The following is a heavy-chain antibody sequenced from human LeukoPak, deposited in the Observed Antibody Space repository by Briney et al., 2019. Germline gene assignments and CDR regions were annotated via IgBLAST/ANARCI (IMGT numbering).Heavy chain of an antibody. CDR1: GFTLSNYG. CDR2: MYYSGDT. J-gene: IGHJ4*02. CDR3: ARLDYGDTGGFDY. Sequence: GSLRLSCAASGFTLSNYGMNWIRQPPGKGLGWIANMYYSGDTYYNPSLKSRVSISVDTSQNQFSLKLSSVTAADTAVYCCARLDYGDTGGFDYWGRGTLVTVSS. D-gene: IGHD4-17*01. V-gene: IGHV4-39*01.